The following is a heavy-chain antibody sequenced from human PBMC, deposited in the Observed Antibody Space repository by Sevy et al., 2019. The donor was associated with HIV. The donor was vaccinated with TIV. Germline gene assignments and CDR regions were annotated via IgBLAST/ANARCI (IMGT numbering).Heavy chain of an antibody. CDR1: EFSVTDNY. D-gene: IGHD3-22*01. J-gene: IGHJ6*02. Sequence: GGSLRLSCAASEFSVTDNYMSWVRQAPGKGLEWVSTIYSGRSTFYADSVRGRFTISRDNSKNKLYLHMNSLRAEDTAVYYYARDRYYDASGYYYYYYGLDVWGQGTTVTVSS. V-gene: IGHV3-66*01. CDR3: ARDRYYDASGYYYYYYGLDV. CDR2: IYSGRST.